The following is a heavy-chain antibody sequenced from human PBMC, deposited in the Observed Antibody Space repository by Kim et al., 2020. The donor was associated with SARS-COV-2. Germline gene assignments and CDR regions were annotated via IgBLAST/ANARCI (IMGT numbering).Heavy chain of an antibody. CDR1: GGSFSGYY. V-gene: IGHV4-34*01. Sequence: SETLSLTCAVYGGSFSGYYWSWIRQPPGKGLEWIGEINHSGSTNYNPSLKSRVTISVDTSKNQFSLKLSSVTAADTAVYYCARVWSYDILTGYSSLRWFDYWGQGTLVTVSS. D-gene: IGHD3-9*01. J-gene: IGHJ4*02. CDR2: INHSGST. CDR3: ARVWSYDILTGYSSLRWFDY.